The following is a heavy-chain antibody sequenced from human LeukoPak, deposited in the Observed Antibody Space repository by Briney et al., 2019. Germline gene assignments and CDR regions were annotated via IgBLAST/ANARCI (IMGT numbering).Heavy chain of an antibody. D-gene: IGHD2/OR15-2a*01. CDR3: ARDTFGTSRPIEY. CDR1: GYTFSSYV. V-gene: IGHV1-3*01. J-gene: IGHJ4*02. Sequence: ASVKVSCKASGYTFSSYVMHWVRQAPGQSLEWMGWINAGNGNTEYAQKFQGRVIITRDTSASTAYMELNSLRSEDTAVYHCARDTFGTSRPIEYWGQGTLVTVSS. CDR2: INAGNGNT.